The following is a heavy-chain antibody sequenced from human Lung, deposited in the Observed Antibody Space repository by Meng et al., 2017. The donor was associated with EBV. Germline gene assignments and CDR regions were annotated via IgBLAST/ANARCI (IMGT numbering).Heavy chain of an antibody. D-gene: IGHD2-21*02. Sequence: QVRLVQSGAVVQRPGAAGKVPLKASGYTFSRYGFTWVRKAPGEGREWLWWISTYNDNPKYAQKVQGRVTVTADTSTSTAYMELRSLTSDDTAFYYCARDLWPHIVVVTAPSEFWGQGTLVTVSS. J-gene: IGHJ4*02. CDR3: ARDLWPHIVVVTAPSEF. V-gene: IGHV1-18*01. CDR2: ISTYNDNP. CDR1: GYTFSRYG.